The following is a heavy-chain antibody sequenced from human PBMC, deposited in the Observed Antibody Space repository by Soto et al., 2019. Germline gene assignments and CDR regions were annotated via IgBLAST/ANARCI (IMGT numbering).Heavy chain of an antibody. D-gene: IGHD3-22*01. V-gene: IGHV4-59*01. CDR3: ARDYYDSSGYYYVDY. J-gene: IGHJ4*02. CDR2: IYYSGST. Sequence: SEPLSLTCPVSGGSISSYYWSWIRQPPGKGLEWIGYIYYSGSTNYNPSLKSRVTISVDTSKNQFSLKLSSVTAADTAVYYCARDYYDSSGYYYVDYWGQGTLVTVSS. CDR1: GGSISSYY.